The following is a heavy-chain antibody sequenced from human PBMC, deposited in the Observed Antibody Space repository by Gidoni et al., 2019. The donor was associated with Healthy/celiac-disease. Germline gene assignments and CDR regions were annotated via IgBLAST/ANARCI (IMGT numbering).Heavy chain of an antibody. CDR3: ARINSSSWGYYFDY. Sequence: QVQLVESGGGVVQPGRSLRLSCAASGFTFSSYAMHWVRQAPGKGLEWVAVISYDGSNKYYADSVKGRFTISRDNSKNTLYLQMNSLRAEDTAVYYCARINSSSWGYYFDYWGQGTLVTVSS. J-gene: IGHJ4*02. D-gene: IGHD6-6*01. V-gene: IGHV3-30-3*01. CDR2: ISYDGSNK. CDR1: GFTFSSYA.